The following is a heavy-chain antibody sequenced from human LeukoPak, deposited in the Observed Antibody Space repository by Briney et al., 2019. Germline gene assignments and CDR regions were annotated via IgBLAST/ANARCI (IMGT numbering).Heavy chain of an antibody. CDR3: ARRGYASSWSFDY. CDR2: IYYSGST. V-gene: IGHV4-59*08. CDR1: GGSISGYY. D-gene: IGHD6-13*01. Sequence: PSETLSLTCTVSGGSISGYYWNWVRQPPGKGLEWIGYIYYSGSTKYNPSLKCRVTISVDTSKNQFSLKLSSVTAADTAVYYCARRGYASSWSFDYWGQGTLVTVSS. J-gene: IGHJ4*02.